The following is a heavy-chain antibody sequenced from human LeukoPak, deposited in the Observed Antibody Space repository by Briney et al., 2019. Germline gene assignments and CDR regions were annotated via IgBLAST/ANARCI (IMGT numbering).Heavy chain of an antibody. D-gene: IGHD3-22*01. CDR2: ISSSGGST. J-gene: IGHJ4*02. CDR3: AKTDRSGYPGIFDY. CDR1: GFIFSSYA. Sequence: PGGSLRLSCVASGFIFSSYAMSWVRQAPGKGLEWVSGISSSGGSTYYADSVKGRFTISRDNSKNALYLQMNSLRAEDTAVYYCAKTDRSGYPGIFDYWGQGTLITVSS. V-gene: IGHV3-23*01.